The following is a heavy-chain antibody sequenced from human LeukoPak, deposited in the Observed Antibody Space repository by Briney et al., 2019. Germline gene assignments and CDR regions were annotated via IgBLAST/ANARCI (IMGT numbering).Heavy chain of an antibody. CDR3: ASHWAQQLVSDY. D-gene: IGHD6-13*01. CDR1: GFTFSSYG. Sequence: PGGSLRPSCAASGFTFSSYGMHWVRQAPGKGLEWVAVISYDGRNKYYADSVKGRFTISRDNSKNTLYLQMNSLRAENTAVYYCASHWAQQLVSDYWGQGTLVTVSS. J-gene: IGHJ4*02. CDR2: ISYDGRNK. V-gene: IGHV3-30*03.